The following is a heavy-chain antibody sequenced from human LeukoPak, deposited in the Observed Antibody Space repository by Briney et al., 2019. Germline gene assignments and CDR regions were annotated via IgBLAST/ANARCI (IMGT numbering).Heavy chain of an antibody. Sequence: GSLRLSCSASGFTFSSYGMHWVRQAPGKGLEWIGEIYHSGSTNYNPSLKSRVTISVDKSKNQFSLKLSSVTAADTAVYYCARVVTMIDSAFDIWGQGTMVTVSS. CDR3: ARVVTMIDSAFDI. D-gene: IGHD3-22*01. CDR2: IYHSGST. CDR1: GFTFSSYG. V-gene: IGHV4-4*02. J-gene: IGHJ3*02.